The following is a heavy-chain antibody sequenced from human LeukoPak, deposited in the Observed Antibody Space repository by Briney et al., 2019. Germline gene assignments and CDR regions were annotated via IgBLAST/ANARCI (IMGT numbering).Heavy chain of an antibody. CDR3: AKDADGDPYFGF. Sequence: GGSLRLSCAASGFTFSTYAMGWVRQAPGKGLEWVSTISGSGGITFYANSVEGRFTISRDNSKNTLYLQMNSLRVEDTAVYYCAKDADGDPYFGFWGQGTLVTVSS. CDR1: GFTFSTYA. CDR2: ISGSGGIT. J-gene: IGHJ4*02. D-gene: IGHD4-17*01. V-gene: IGHV3-23*01.